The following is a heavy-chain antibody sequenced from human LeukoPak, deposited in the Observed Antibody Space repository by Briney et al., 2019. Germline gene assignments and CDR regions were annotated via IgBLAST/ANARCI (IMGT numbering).Heavy chain of an antibody. CDR1: GFTFTNAW. D-gene: IGHD3-10*01. CDR3: AREFTMVRPHFDY. V-gene: IGHV3-15*01. CDR2: IRSKTDGGTT. J-gene: IGHJ4*02. Sequence: GGSLRLSCAASGFTFTNAWMTWVRQAPGKGLEWVGRIRSKTDGGTTDYAEFVEDRFIISGDASKNTLYLQMNSLKTEDTAVYYCAREFTMVRPHFDYWGQGTLVTVSS.